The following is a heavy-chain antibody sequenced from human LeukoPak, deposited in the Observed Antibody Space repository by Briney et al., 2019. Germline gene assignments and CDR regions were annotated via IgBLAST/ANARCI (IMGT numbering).Heavy chain of an antibody. V-gene: IGHV3-23*01. CDR1: GFTFSSYG. D-gene: IGHD6-13*01. J-gene: IGHJ5*02. CDR2: ISGSGGST. CDR3: AKTGLCSSSSRWFDP. Sequence: GGSLRLSCAASGFTFSSYGMSWVRQAPGKGLEWVSAISGSGGSTYYADSVKGRFTISRDNSKNTLYLQMNSLRAEDTAVYYCAKTGLCSSSSRWFDPWGQGTLVTVSS.